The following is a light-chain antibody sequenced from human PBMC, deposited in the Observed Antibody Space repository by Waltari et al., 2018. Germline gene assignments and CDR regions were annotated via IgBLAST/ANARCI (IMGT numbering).Light chain of an antibody. J-gene: IGLJ3*02. CDR2: VNSDGSH. Sequence: QLVLTQSPSASASLGASVKLTCTLSSGHSTNIIAWLQQQPEKGPRYLMNVNSDGSHNKGVGIPDRFSGSSSVAERSLPTSSLQSEDEADYYCQTGGHGTWVFGGGTRLTVL. CDR3: QTGGHGTWV. CDR1: SGHSTNI. V-gene: IGLV4-69*01.